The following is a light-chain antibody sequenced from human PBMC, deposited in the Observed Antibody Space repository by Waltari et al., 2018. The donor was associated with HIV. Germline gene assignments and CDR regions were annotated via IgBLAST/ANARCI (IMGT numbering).Light chain of an antibody. CDR2: RSD. Sequence: QSVLTPPPSASGTPGQRITISCLGTRSNLGSDYAYWYQHHPGAAPKLLIYRSDRRPSGGPDRFSGAKSGASAALAISGVRAEEEADDYCAAWDDSLSGWVFGGGTKLTVL. J-gene: IGLJ3*02. CDR1: RSNLGSDY. V-gene: IGLV1-47*01. CDR3: AAWDDSLSGWV.